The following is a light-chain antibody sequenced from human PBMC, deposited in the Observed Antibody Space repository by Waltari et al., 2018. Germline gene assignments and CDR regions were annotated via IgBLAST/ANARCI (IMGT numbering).Light chain of an antibody. CDR2: HDS. CDR3: LAWDSSTAV. Sequence: SYKLTQPPSVSVSPGQTASISCSGDNLGEKYTSWYQQKAGQSPVLVIYHDSRRPSGIPDRFSGSNSGNTASLTISGTQALDEADYYCLAWDSSTAVFGTGTKLTVL. J-gene: IGLJ1*01. V-gene: IGLV3-1*01. CDR1: NLGEKY.